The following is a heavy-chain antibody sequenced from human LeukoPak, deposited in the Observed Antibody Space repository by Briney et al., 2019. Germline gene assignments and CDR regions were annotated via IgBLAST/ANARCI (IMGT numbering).Heavy chain of an antibody. Sequence: ASVKVSCKASGYTISSYAMNWVRQAPGQGLEWMGWINTNTGNPTYAQGFSGRFVFSLDTSVSTAYLQISSLEAEDTAMYYCARSGTCDYWGQGTLVTVSS. CDR2: INTNTGNP. D-gene: IGHD2-15*01. CDR1: GYTISSYA. J-gene: IGHJ4*02. CDR3: ARSGTCDY. V-gene: IGHV7-4-1*02.